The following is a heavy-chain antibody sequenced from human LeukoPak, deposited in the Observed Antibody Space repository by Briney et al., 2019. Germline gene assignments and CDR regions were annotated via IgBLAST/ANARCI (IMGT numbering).Heavy chain of an antibody. D-gene: IGHD3-22*01. CDR3: ARGTYDSSGYYYVHYFDY. CDR1: GGSISSYY. CDR2: IYYSGST. J-gene: IGHJ4*02. Sequence: NPSETLSLTCTVSGGSISSYYWSWIRQPPGKGLEWIGYIYYSGSTNYNPSLKSRVTISVDTSKNQFSLKLSSVTAADTAVYYCARGTYDSSGYYYVHYFDYWGQGTLVTVSS. V-gene: IGHV4-59*12.